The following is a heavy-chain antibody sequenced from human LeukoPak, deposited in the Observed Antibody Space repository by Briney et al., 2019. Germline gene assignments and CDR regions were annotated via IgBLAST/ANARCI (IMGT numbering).Heavy chain of an antibody. V-gene: IGHV3-73*01. Sequence: GGSLRLSCAASGFTFSGSAMHWVRQASGKGLEWVGHIGSKASNYATDYAPSLKGRFTISRDDSKDTAYLQVNSPKPEDTAVYYCAGNYDSWTGLNYWGLGTLVTVSS. D-gene: IGHD3-3*01. J-gene: IGHJ4*02. CDR3: AGNYDSWTGLNY. CDR1: GFTFSGSA. CDR2: IGSKASNYAT.